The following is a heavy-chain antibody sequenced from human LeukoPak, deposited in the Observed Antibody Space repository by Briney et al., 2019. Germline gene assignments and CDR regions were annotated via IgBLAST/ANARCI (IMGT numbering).Heavy chain of an antibody. D-gene: IGHD3-9*01. Sequence: PGRSLRLSCAASGFTFSSYDMHWVRQAPGKGLEWVTLISYDGGNKYYADSVKGRFTISRDNSKNTLYLQMNSLRAEDTAVYYCAKTTYDILTGYFNWGQGTLVTVSS. CDR2: ISYDGGNK. J-gene: IGHJ4*02. V-gene: IGHV3-30*18. CDR1: GFTFSSYD. CDR3: AKTTYDILTGYFN.